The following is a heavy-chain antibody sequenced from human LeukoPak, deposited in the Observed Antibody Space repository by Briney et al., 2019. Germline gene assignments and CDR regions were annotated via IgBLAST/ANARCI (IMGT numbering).Heavy chain of an antibody. CDR3: AKDPPEGTRFGWSGYFDY. Sequence: GGSLRLSCAASGFTFSSYWMHWVRQAPGKGLVWVSRINTDGSSTSYADSVKGRFTISRDNSKNTLYLQMNSLRAEDTAVYYCAKDPPEGTRFGWSGYFDYWGQGTLVTVSS. V-gene: IGHV3-74*01. D-gene: IGHD3-3*01. CDR2: INTDGSST. CDR1: GFTFSSYW. J-gene: IGHJ4*02.